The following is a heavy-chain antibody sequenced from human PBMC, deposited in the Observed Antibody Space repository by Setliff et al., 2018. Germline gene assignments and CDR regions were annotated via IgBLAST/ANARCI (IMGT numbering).Heavy chain of an antibody. J-gene: IGHJ3*02. V-gene: IGHV4-4*07. CDR2: LYPNGNT. CDR1: GGSTNNYH. CDR3: VREDWNGNAFDI. D-gene: IGHD1-1*01. Sequence: SETLSLTCTVSGGSTNNYHWTWIRQPAGKGLEWIGRLYPNGNTNYNPSLKRRVNMSADSSKNNLSLRLKYVTAADTAVYYCVREDWNGNAFDIWGPGTMVTVSS.